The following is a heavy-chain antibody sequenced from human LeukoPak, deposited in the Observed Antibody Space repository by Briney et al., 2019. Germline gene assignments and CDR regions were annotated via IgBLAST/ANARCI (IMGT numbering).Heavy chain of an antibody. CDR2: INHSGST. CDR1: GGSFSGYY. CDR3: ARLPNHNWNDAFDI. Sequence: SETLSLTCAVYGGSFSGYYWSWLRQPPGKGLEWIGEINHSGSTNYNPSLKSRVTISVDTSKNQFSLKLSSVTAADTAVYYCARLPNHNWNDAFDIWGQGTMVTVSS. V-gene: IGHV4-34*01. D-gene: IGHD1-1*01. J-gene: IGHJ3*02.